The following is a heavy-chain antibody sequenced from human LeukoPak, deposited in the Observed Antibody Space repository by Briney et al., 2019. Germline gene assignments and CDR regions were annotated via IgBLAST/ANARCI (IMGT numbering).Heavy chain of an antibody. D-gene: IGHD1-7*01. CDR3: AKDWNWAIDY. J-gene: IGHJ4*02. V-gene: IGHV3-7*01. Sequence: GGSLRLSCAASGFTFSSYWMSWVRQAPGKGLEWVANIKQDGSEKYYVDSVKGRFTISRDNSKNTLFLQMNNLGVEDMAVFYCAKDWNWAIDYWGQGTLVTVSS. CDR1: GFTFSSYW. CDR2: IKQDGSEK.